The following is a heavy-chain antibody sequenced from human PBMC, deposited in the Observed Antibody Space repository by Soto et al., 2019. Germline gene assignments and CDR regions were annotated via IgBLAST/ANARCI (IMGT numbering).Heavy chain of an antibody. Sequence: QVQLVESGGGVVQPGGSLRLSCAASGYIFSDHAMHWFRQSPGKGLEWVTVISADGTREFYAESVKGRFVISRDNLKNTVAPQLNTVRDEGTALYYCATGVGVGGGVGTPGNWGEGPLVTVAS. D-gene: IGHD2-8*02. CDR2: ISADGTRE. J-gene: IGHJ4*01. CDR3: ATGVGVGGGVGTPGN. CDR1: GYIFSDHA. V-gene: IGHV3-30-3*02.